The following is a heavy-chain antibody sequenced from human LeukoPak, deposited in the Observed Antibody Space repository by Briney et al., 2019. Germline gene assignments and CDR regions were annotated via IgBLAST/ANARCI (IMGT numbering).Heavy chain of an antibody. CDR1: GGTFISYA. J-gene: IGHJ6*02. V-gene: IGHV1-69*13. CDR2: IIPIFGTA. D-gene: IGHD6-19*01. Sequence: VASVKVSCKASGGTFISYAISWVRQAPGQGLEWMGGIIPIFGTANYAQKFQGRVTITADESTSTAYMELSSLRSEDTAAYYCARDVYSSGWPYYYGMDVWGQGTTVTVSS. CDR3: ARDVYSSGWPYYYGMDV.